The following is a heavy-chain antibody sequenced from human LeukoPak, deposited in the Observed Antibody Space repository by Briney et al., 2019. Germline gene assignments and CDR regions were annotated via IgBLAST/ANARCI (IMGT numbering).Heavy chain of an antibody. CDR2: IYNSGST. CDR3: ARRGDHDFWSGYRHRNYFDY. V-gene: IGHV4-59*12. CDR1: GGSISSYY. J-gene: IGHJ4*02. Sequence: SETLSLTCTVSGGSISSYYWSWIRQPPGKGLEWIGNIYNSGSTNYNPSLKSRVTISVDTSKNQFSLKLSSVTAADTAVYYCARRGDHDFWSGYRHRNYFDYWGQGTLVTVSS. D-gene: IGHD3-3*01.